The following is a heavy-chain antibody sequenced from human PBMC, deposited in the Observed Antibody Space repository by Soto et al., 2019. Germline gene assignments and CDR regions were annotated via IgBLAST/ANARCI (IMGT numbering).Heavy chain of an antibody. CDR2: IYYSGST. CDR1: GGSISSYY. CDR3: ARIGRGYSYDFDY. J-gene: IGHJ4*02. V-gene: IGHV4-59*01. Sequence: PSETLSLTCTVSGGSISSYYWSWIRQPPGKGLEWIGYIYYSGSTNYNPSLKSRVTISVDTSKNQFSLKLSSVTAADTAVYYCARIGRGYSYDFDYWGQGTLVTVSS. D-gene: IGHD5-18*01.